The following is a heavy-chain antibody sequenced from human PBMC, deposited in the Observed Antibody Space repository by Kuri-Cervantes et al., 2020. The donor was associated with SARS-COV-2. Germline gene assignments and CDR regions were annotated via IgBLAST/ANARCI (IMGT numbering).Heavy chain of an antibody. Sequence: SETLSLTCTVSGGSISSSSYYWGWIRQPPGKGLEWIGSIYYSGSTNYNPSLKSRVTISVDTSKNQFSLKLSSVTAADTAVYYCASLGYGGNLHFDYWGQGTLVTVSS. V-gene: IGHV4-39*07. CDR1: GGSISSSSYY. J-gene: IGHJ4*02. CDR2: IYYSGST. D-gene: IGHD4-23*01. CDR3: ASLGYGGNLHFDY.